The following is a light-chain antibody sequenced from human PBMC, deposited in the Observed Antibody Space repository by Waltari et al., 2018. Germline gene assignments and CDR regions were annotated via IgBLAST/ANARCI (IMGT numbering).Light chain of an antibody. Sequence: EIVLTQSPGTLSLSPGESATLSCRTSQSVTRALAWDQQKPGQAPRLLIYGASNRATGIPDRFSGSGSGTDFSLNISSLEPEDFAVYYCQHYLRLPVTFGQGTKVEVK. V-gene: IGKV3-20*01. CDR1: QSVTRA. CDR2: GAS. CDR3: QHYLRLPVT. J-gene: IGKJ1*01.